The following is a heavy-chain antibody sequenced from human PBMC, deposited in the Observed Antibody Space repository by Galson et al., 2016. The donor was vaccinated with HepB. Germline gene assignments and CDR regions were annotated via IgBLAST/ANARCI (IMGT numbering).Heavy chain of an antibody. D-gene: IGHD1-1*01. V-gene: IGHV3-23*01. J-gene: IGHJ4*02. CDR3: AKERLVRRIFDH. CDR2: ISTRRTT. Sequence: SLRLSCAASGFVFSNFGLSWVRQAPGKGLEWVASISTRRTTYYSDSAQGRFTVSRYNSNNTLYLQMNGLRAEDTAVYYCAKERLVRRIFDHWGQGTLLTVSS. CDR1: GFVFSNFG.